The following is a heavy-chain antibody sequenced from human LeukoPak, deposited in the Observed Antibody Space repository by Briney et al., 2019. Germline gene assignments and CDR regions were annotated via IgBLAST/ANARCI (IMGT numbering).Heavy chain of an antibody. D-gene: IGHD3-16*02. Sequence: GGSLRLSCAASGFTFSSYEMNWVRQAPGQGLEWISYISSSGTIYYADSVKGRFTISRDNAKNSLYLEMYSLRDEDTAVYYCARDQNHYVWGTYRYNPFDYWGQGTPVTVSS. CDR3: ARDQNHYVWGTYRYNPFDY. J-gene: IGHJ4*02. CDR1: GFTFSSYE. V-gene: IGHV3-48*03. CDR2: ISSSGTI.